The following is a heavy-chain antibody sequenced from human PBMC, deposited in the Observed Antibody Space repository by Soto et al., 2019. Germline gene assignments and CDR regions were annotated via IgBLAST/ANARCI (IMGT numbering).Heavy chain of an antibody. D-gene: IGHD4-17*01. CDR2: ISYDGSNK. CDR3: AKEGGRNGDYGGGFDY. J-gene: IGHJ4*02. V-gene: IGHV3-30*18. CDR1: GFTFSSYG. Sequence: QVQLVESGGGVVQPGRSLRLSCAASGFTFSSYGMHWVRQAPGKGLEWVAVISYDGSNKYYADSVKGRFTISRDNSKNTLYLQMNSLRAEDTAVYYCAKEGGRNGDYGGGFDYWGQGTLGTVSS.